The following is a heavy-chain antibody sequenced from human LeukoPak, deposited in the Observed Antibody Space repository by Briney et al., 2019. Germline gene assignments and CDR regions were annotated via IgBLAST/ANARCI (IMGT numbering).Heavy chain of an antibody. CDR3: ARYTANKSGYSFDY. CDR2: IIHSGAT. J-gene: IGHJ4*02. Sequence: PSETLSLTCAVSGYSISSGYYWSWIRPPPGKGLEWIATIIHSGATYYHPSLKSRVTISVDTSKNPFSLKLSSVTAAGTAIYYCARYTANKSGYSFDYWGQGTLVTVSS. V-gene: IGHV4-38-2*01. D-gene: IGHD3-22*01. CDR1: GYSISSGYY.